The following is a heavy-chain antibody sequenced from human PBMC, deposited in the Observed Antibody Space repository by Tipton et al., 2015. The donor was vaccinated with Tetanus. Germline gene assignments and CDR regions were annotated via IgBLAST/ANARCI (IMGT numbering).Heavy chain of an antibody. D-gene: IGHD1-14*01. Sequence: TLSLTCTVSGGSVRSGDYSWSWIRQPPGKGLEWLAYVSYSGRTNSNYSLKSRITISQDTSKNQFSLKLSSVTAADTAVYYCARGTGDYWGQGTLVTVSS. CDR2: VSYSGRT. J-gene: IGHJ4*02. CDR3: ARGTGDY. CDR1: GGSVRSGDYS. V-gene: IGHV4-61*08.